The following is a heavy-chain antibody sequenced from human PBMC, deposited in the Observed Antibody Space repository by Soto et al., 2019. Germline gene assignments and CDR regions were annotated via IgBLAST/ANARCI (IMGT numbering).Heavy chain of an antibody. Sequence: PGGSLRLSCAASGFTFSNAWMSWVRQAPEKGLEWVGRIKSKTDGGTTDYAAPVKGRFTISRDDSKNTLYLQMNSLKTEDTAVYYCTTRSGRIQLWLGYYGMDVWGQGTTVTVSS. D-gene: IGHD5-18*01. CDR1: GFTFSNAW. CDR2: IKSKTDGGTT. CDR3: TTRSGRIQLWLGYYGMDV. V-gene: IGHV3-15*01. J-gene: IGHJ6*02.